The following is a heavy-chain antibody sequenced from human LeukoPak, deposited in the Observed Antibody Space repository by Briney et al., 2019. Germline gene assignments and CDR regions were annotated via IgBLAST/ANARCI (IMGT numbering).Heavy chain of an antibody. CDR3: ARGRVSSSTWYSTYYYYFYMDV. D-gene: IGHD1-1*01. CDR2: VDHTGST. J-gene: IGHJ6*03. V-gene: IGHV4-59*01. Sequence: SETLSLTCSVSDDSITMYYRTWIRQPPGKGLEWIGYVDHTGSTNFNPSLNGRVSIPRDTTNNLFSLRLRSVTAADTAVYFCARGRVSSSTWYSTYYYYFYMDVWGKGTTVTVSS. CDR1: DDSITMYY.